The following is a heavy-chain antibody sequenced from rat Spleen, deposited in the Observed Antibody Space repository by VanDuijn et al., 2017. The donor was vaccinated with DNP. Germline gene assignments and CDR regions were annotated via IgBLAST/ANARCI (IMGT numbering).Heavy chain of an antibody. J-gene: IGHJ4*01. V-gene: IGHV5-31*01. CDR1: GFTFNNFW. Sequence: EVQLVASGGDLVQPGRSLKLSCVASGFTFNNFWMTWIRQVPGKGLEWVASITGSGGNTYYPESVKGRFTISRDNAKNTQYLQMDSLRSEDTATYYCTRWGFMDAWGQGTSVTVSS. CDR3: TRWGFMDA. D-gene: IGHD4-3*01. CDR2: ITGSGGNT.